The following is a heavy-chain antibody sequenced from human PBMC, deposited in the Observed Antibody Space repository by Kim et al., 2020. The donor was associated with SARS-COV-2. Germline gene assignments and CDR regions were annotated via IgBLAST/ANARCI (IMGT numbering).Heavy chain of an antibody. CDR2: IYYSGST. Sequence: SETLSLTCTVSGGSISSGGYYWSWIRQHPGKGLEWIGYIYYSGSTYYNPSLKSRVTISVDTSKNQFSLKLSSVTAADTAVYYCARVAGGPVYCSSTSCYTGIIQMVDYWGQGTLVTVSS. J-gene: IGHJ4*02. V-gene: IGHV4-31*03. D-gene: IGHD2-2*02. CDR1: GGSISSGGYY. CDR3: ARVAGGPVYCSSTSCYTGIIQMVDY.